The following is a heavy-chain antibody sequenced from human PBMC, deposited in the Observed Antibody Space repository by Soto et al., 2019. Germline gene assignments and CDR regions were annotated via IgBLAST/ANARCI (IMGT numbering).Heavy chain of an antibody. CDR1: GGTFSSYA. CDR2: IIPIFGTA. D-gene: IGHD1-26*01. Sequence: RASVKVSCKASGGTFSSYAISWVRQAPGQGLEWMGGIIPIFGTANYAQKFQGRVTITADKSTSTAYMELSSLRSEDTSVYYCARVVHPGRLLRTPSHWYFDLWGRGTLVTVSS. CDR3: ARVVHPGRLLRTPSHWYFDL. V-gene: IGHV1-69*06. J-gene: IGHJ2*01.